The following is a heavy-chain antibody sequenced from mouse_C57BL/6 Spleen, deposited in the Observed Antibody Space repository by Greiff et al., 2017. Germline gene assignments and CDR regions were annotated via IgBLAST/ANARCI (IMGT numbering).Heavy chain of an antibody. CDR3: ASRDYYGSSLYAMDY. V-gene: IGHV1-61*01. Sequence: VQLQQPGAELVRPGSSVKLSCKASGYTFTSYWMDWVKQRPGQGLEWIGNIYPSDSETHYNQKFKDKATLTVDKSSSTAYMQLSSLTSEDSAVYYCASRDYYGSSLYAMDYWGQGTSVTVSS. D-gene: IGHD1-1*01. CDR2: IYPSDSET. CDR1: GYTFTSYW. J-gene: IGHJ4*01.